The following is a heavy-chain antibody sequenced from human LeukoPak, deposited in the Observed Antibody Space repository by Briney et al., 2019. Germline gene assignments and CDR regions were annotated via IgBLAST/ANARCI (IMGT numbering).Heavy chain of an antibody. V-gene: IGHV3-30*01. Sequence: GGSLRLSCAASGFTFSSYAMHWVRQAPGKGLERVAVISYDGSNKYYADSVKGRFTISRDNSKNTLYLQMNSLRAEDTAVYYCARESPSPLAYCGGDCYFGFDYWGQGTLVTVSS. CDR2: ISYDGSNK. D-gene: IGHD2-21*02. CDR3: ARESPSPLAYCGGDCYFGFDY. J-gene: IGHJ4*02. CDR1: GFTFSSYA.